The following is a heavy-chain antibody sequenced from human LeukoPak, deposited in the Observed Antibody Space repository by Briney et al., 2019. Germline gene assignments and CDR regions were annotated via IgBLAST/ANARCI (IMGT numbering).Heavy chain of an antibody. D-gene: IGHD3-22*01. J-gene: IGHJ4*02. V-gene: IGHV3-64*02. CDR3: ARARYDSSGYYFDY. CDR1: GFTFSSYT. Sequence: GGSLRLSCAASGFTFSSYTKDWVRQAPGKGLEYVSAISSSGGNTYYADSVKGRFTISRDNSKNTLYLQMGSLRAEDMAVYYCARARYDSSGYYFDYWGQGTLVTVSS. CDR2: ISSSGGNT.